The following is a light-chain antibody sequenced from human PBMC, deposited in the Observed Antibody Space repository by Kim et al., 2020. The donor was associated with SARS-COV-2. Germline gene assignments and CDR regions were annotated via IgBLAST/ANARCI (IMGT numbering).Light chain of an antibody. CDR2: RNN. V-gene: IGLV10-54*01. Sequence: QTATLTCPGNSNNVGNQGAAWLQQHQGHPPKLLFYRNNNRPSGISERLSASRSGNTASLTITGLQPEDEADYYCSAWDSSLNAVVFGGGTQLTVL. CDR3: SAWDSSLNAVV. J-gene: IGLJ2*01. CDR1: SNNVGNQG.